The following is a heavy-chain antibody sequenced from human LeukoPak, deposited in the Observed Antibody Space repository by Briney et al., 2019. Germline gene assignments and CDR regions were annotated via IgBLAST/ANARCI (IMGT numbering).Heavy chain of an antibody. J-gene: IGHJ4*02. D-gene: IGHD3-22*01. Sequence: ASVKVSCKASGYAFITYYIYWVRQAPGQGLECVGIINPSGGGTNYAQKFQGRVTMTEDTSTDTAYMELSSLRSEDTAVYYCATANPATKDSSGFMYYFDYWGQGTLVTVSS. CDR3: ATANPATKDSSGFMYYFDY. CDR2: INPSGGGT. V-gene: IGHV1-46*01. CDR1: GYAFITYY.